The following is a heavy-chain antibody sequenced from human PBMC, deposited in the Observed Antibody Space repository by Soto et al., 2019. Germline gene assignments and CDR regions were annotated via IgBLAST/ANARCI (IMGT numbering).Heavy chain of an antibody. CDR3: TTHIVAEQTVYQH. D-gene: IGHD3-9*01. V-gene: IGHV3-15*01. J-gene: IGHJ4*02. CDR1: GFTFSNEW. CDR2: IKSRDDGGAT. Sequence: PVGSLRLSCASSGFTFSNEWLSWVRQAPGKGLEWVGRIKSRDDGGATNYAKTAKGRFIISRDDSKNTLYLQLNNLKPEDTAVYYCTTHIVAEQTVYQHWGQRTRVTVSS.